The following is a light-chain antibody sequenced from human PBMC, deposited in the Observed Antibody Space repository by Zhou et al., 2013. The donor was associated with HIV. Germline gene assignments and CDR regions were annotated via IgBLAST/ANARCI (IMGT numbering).Light chain of an antibody. J-gene: IGKJ2*01. V-gene: IGKV3-15*01. CDR2: DAS. CDR3: QQYSNWPYT. CDR1: QSVSSN. Sequence: EIVMTQSPATLSASPGERVTFSCRASQSVSSNLAWYQQKPGRAPRLLICDASAGVTGVPPRFSGSGSGTEFTLTINNMQSEDFAAYYCQQYSNWPYTFGQGTKAADQT.